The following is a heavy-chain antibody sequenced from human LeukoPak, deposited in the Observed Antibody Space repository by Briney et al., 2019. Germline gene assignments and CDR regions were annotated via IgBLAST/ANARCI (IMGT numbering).Heavy chain of an antibody. Sequence: SETLSLSCTVSGGSISSYYWSWIRQPPGKGLEWIGYIYYSGSTNYNPSLKSRVTISVDTSKNQFSLKLSSVTAADTAVYYCARLLGGGVDPWGQGTLVTVSS. CDR3: ARLLGGGVDP. CDR1: GGSISSYY. V-gene: IGHV4-59*08. D-gene: IGHD3-16*01. CDR2: IYYSGST. J-gene: IGHJ5*02.